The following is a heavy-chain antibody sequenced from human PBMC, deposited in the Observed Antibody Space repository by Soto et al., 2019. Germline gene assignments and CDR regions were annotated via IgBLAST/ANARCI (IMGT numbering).Heavy chain of an antibody. CDR2: IYHSGIT. J-gene: IGHJ6*02. CDR3: ARAQAVVMPVVWDV. Sequence: VQLQGSGPGLVKPSQTCSLTAPVSGAPITSGVDYWSWFRRPPGKALEWMGYIYHSGITNYNPSLKSRVTISADTSKNQLSLKLSSVTAADTAAYFCARAQAVVMPVVWDVWGQGTTVIVSS. D-gene: IGHD2-15*01. V-gene: IGHV4-30-4*01. CDR1: GAPITSGVDY.